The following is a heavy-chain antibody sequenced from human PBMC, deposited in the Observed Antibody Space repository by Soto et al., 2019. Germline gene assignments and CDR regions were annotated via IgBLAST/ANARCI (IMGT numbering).Heavy chain of an antibody. J-gene: IGHJ6*02. CDR3: ARALEYSNSCFSPKCYYYCMDV. CDR1: GYTFTGYY. CDR2: INPNTGVT. D-gene: IGHD6-6*01. Sequence: GASVKVSCKASGYTFTGYYMHWVRQAPGQGLEWMGWINPNTGVTKYAQKFQGRVTMTRDTSISTAYMELSRLRSDDTAVYYCARALEYSNSCFSPKCYYYCMDVWGQGTMVTVSS. V-gene: IGHV1-2*02.